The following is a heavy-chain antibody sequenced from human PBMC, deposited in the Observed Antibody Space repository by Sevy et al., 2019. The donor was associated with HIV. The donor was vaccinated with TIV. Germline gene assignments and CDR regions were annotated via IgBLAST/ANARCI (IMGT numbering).Heavy chain of an antibody. V-gene: IGHV3-20*01. CDR3: ARNLQYSSSSPLDY. CDR2: INWNGGST. J-gene: IGHJ4*02. D-gene: IGHD6-6*01. Sequence: GGSLRLSCAASGFTFDDYGMSWVRQAPGKGLEWVSGINWNGGSTGYADSVKGRFTISRDNAKNSLYLQMNSLRAEDTALYHCARNLQYSSSSPLDYWGQGTLVTVSS. CDR1: GFTFDDYG.